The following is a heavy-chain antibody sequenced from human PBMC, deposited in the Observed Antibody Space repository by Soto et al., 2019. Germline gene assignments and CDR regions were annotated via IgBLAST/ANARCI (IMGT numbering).Heavy chain of an antibody. CDR1: GFTFSSYA. D-gene: IGHD4-4*01. CDR2: ISGSGGST. CDR3: AKIRVAVTTHPYFDY. Sequence: GGSLRLSCAASGFTFSSYAMSWVRQAPGKGLEWVSAISGSGGSTYYADSVKGRFTISRDNSKNTLYLQMNSLRAEDTAVYYCAKIRVAVTTHPYFDYWGQGTLVTVSS. V-gene: IGHV3-23*01. J-gene: IGHJ4*02.